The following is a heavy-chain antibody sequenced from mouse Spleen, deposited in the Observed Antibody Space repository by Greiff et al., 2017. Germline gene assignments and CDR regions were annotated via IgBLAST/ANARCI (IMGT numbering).Heavy chain of an antibody. V-gene: IGHV1-81*01. Sequence: VQVVESGAELARPGASVKLSCKASGYTFTSYGISWVKQRTGQGLEWIGEIYPRSGNTYYNEKFKGKATLTADKSSSTAYMELRSLTSEDSAVYFCARSTTAGGNYFDYWGQGTTLTVSS. D-gene: IGHD1-2*01. J-gene: IGHJ2*01. CDR2: IYPRSGNT. CDR3: ARSTTAGGNYFDY. CDR1: GYTFTSYG.